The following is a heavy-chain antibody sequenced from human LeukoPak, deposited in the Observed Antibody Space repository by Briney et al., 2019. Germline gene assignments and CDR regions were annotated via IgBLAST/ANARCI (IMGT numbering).Heavy chain of an antibody. CDR1: GFTFSNYW. CDR2: TKQDGSEK. V-gene: IGHV3-7*01. Sequence: GGSLRLSCAASGFTFSNYWMTWVRQAPGKGLEWVADTKQDGSEKLYVNSVRGRFTISRDNAKMSLFLQMNSLRAEDTAVYYCARDNGVVHGVYYMDVWGKGTTVTVS. CDR3: ARDNGVVHGVYYMDV. D-gene: IGHD3-3*01. J-gene: IGHJ6*03.